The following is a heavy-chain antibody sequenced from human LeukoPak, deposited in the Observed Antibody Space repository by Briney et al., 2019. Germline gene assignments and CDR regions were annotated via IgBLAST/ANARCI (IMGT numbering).Heavy chain of an antibody. J-gene: IGHJ5*02. CDR3: AREGRNYYGSRGNWFDP. V-gene: IGHV4-34*01. CDR2: INHSGST. CDR1: GGSFSGYY. Sequence: PSETLSLTCAVYGGSFSGYYWSWIRQPPGKGLEWIGEINHSGSTNYNPSLKSRVTISVDTSKNQFSLKLSSVTAADTAVYYCAREGRNYYGSRGNWFDPWGQGTLVTVSS. D-gene: IGHD3-10*01.